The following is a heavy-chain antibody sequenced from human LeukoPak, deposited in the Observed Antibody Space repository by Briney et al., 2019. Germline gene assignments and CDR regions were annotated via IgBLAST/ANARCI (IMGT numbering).Heavy chain of an antibody. Sequence: ASVKVSCKASGYIFSAYYMHWVRQAPGQGLEWMGWIDPNSGGTNYAQKFQGRVTMTRDTSISSAYMELSRLRSDDTAVYYCARDVYYYGSGSYYNPLGYWGQGTLVTVSS. CDR1: GYIFSAYY. J-gene: IGHJ4*02. CDR3: ARDVYYYGSGSYYNPLGY. D-gene: IGHD3-10*01. CDR2: IDPNSGGT. V-gene: IGHV1-2*02.